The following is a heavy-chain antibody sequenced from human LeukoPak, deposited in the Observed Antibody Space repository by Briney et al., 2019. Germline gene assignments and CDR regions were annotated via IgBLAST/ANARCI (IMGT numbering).Heavy chain of an antibody. D-gene: IGHD3-3*01. V-gene: IGHV3-7*01. J-gene: IGHJ4*02. CDR1: GFTFSSYW. Sequence: GGSLRLSCAASGFTFSSYWMSWVRRAPGKGPEWVAHIKQDASQEYHVDSVKGRFTIPRDNAKNSLYLQMNSLRAEDTAVYYCARGVVYPAWSGPHWSDYWGQGALVTVSS. CDR2: IKQDASQE. CDR3: ARGVVYPAWSGPHWSDY.